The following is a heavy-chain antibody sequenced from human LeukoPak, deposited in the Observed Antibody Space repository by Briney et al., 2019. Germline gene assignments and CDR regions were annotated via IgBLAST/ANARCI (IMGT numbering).Heavy chain of an antibody. J-gene: IGHJ4*02. V-gene: IGHV3-23*01. CDR1: GFTFSTYA. D-gene: IGHD3-22*01. CDR2: INSGGST. CDR3: TKLRASSDYYGTFDY. Sequence: GGSLRLACAASGFTFSTYAMTWVRQAPGKGLEWVSTINSGGSTYYADSVKGRFTISRDNSKNTLYLQMSRLRAEDTAVYYCTKLRASSDYYGTFDYWGQGTLVTVSS.